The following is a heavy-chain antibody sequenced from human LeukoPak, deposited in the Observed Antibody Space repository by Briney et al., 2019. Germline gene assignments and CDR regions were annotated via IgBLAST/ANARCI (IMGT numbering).Heavy chain of an antibody. CDR3: ARDLGYTYGDYFDY. Sequence: ASVKVSCRASGYTFINYGFSWVRQAPGQGLEWIGWISGDNGNTNYLQKLQGRVTMTTDTSTSTVYMELRSLRSDDTAVYYCARDLGYTYGDYFDYWGQGTLVTVSS. J-gene: IGHJ4*02. D-gene: IGHD5-18*01. CDR1: GYTFINYG. V-gene: IGHV1-18*01. CDR2: ISGDNGNT.